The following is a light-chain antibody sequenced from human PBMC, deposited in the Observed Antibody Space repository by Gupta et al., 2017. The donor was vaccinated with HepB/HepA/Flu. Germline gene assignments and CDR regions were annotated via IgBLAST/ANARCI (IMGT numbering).Light chain of an antibody. CDR1: QSVLNDY. CDR2: DTS. V-gene: IGKV3-20*01. CDR3: HHYTQSLWK. Sequence: EILLTQSPDTLSLSAGETATLSCRASQSVLNDYIAWYQQKPGQAPRLLIYDTSNRVTGIPDRFGGSGSGTDFTLTITKVEPADFAVYYCHHYTQSLWKFGQGTKVEI. J-gene: IGKJ1*01.